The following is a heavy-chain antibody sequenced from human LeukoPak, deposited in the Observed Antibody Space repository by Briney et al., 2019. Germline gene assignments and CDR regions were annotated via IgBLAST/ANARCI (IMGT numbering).Heavy chain of an antibody. D-gene: IGHD4-17*01. J-gene: IGHJ4*02. V-gene: IGHV3-74*01. CDR1: GFSLNSYW. CDR3: ARDPRISTVLTPFDY. Sequence: GGSLRLSCAGSGFSLNSYWMQWVRQAPGKGLEWVSGIKTDGSITTYADSVRGRFTISRDNDKNTLYLQMNSLRAEDTAVYYCARDPRISTVLTPFDYWGQGTLVTVSS. CDR2: IKTDGSIT.